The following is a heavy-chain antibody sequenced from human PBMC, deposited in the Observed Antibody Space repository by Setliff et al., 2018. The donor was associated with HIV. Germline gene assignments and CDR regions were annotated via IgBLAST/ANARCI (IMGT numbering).Heavy chain of an antibody. CDR1: GFTFGSYA. CDR3: AKTLPTLYPPHDYYFAMDV. Sequence: SLRLSCAPSGFTFGSYAMSWVRQAPGKGLEWVSVISGSGDSTFYADSLKGRFTISRGNSKNTLYLQMNSLRAEDTAVYYCAKTLPTLYPPHDYYFAMDVWGQGTTVTVSS. V-gene: IGHV3-23*01. J-gene: IGHJ6*02. CDR2: ISGSGDST. D-gene: IGHD2-15*01.